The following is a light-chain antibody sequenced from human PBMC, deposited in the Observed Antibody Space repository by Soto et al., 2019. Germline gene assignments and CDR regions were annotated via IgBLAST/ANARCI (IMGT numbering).Light chain of an antibody. Sequence: EIGLTQSPSTLSLSPGERATLSCRASQSVSRYLAWYQQKPGQAPKLLIHDTSTRATGVPDTFSGSGSGTAFTPSISSLEHADSAMYYCRQRYNSHPTFGGGTNLEIK. CDR2: DTS. J-gene: IGKJ4*01. CDR1: QSVSRY. V-gene: IGKV3-11*01. CDR3: RQRYNSHPT.